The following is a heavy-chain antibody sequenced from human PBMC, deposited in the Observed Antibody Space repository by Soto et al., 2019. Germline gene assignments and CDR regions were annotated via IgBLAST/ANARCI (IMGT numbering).Heavy chain of an antibody. CDR1: GFTFSSSG. CDR3: AKGEVWRQLAAYYFDF. V-gene: IGHV3-30*18. CDR2: ISEDGSNI. D-gene: IGHD1-1*01. J-gene: IGHJ4*02. Sequence: QVQLVESGGGVVQPGRSLRLSCAASGFTFSSSGMHWVRQAPGKGLEWVAGISEDGSNIYYADSVKGRFTISRDKSKNTLYLQMNSLRPEDTAVYYCAKGEVWRQLAAYYFDFWGQGTLVTVSS.